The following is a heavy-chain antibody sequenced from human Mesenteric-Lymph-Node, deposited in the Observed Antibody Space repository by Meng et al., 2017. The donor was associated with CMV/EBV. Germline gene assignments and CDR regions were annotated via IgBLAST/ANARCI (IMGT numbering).Heavy chain of an antibody. Sequence: VAVGWTRRPPGKALAWVALICWVADKRYSASLKSRLSINNDTSKTQVVLTMPTMDPLDTATYSYAHLMSCSTAPCFDPWGQGILVTVSS. CDR1: VA. V-gene: IGHV2-5*02. D-gene: IGHD2-15*01. J-gene: IGHJ5*02. CDR3: AHLMSCSTAPCFDP. CDR2: ICWVADK.